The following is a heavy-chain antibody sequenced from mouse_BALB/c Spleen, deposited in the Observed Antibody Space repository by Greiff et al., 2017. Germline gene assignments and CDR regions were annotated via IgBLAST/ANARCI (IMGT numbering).Heavy chain of an antibody. CDR1: GFTFSSYA. CDR2: ISSGGSYT. J-gene: IGHJ4*01. CDR3: ARYRYEGAMDY. Sequence: EVNLVESGGGLVKPGGSLKLSCAASGFTFSSYAMSWVRQSPEKRLEWVAEISSGGSYTYYPDTVTGRFTISRDNAKNTLYLEMSSLRSEDTAMYYCARYRYEGAMDYWGQGTSVTVSS. V-gene: IGHV5-9-4*01. D-gene: IGHD2-14*01.